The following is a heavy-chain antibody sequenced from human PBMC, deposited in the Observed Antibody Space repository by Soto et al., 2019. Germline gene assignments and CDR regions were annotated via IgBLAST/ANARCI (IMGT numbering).Heavy chain of an antibody. J-gene: IGHJ6*02. D-gene: IGHD4-17*01. CDR3: ARGLPTVDVYYYYGMDV. V-gene: IGHV3-33*01. CDR2: IWYDGSNK. Sequence: GGSLRLSCAASGFTFSSYGMHWVRQAPGKGLEWVAVIWYDGSNKYYADSVKGRFTISRDNSKNTLYLQMNSLRAEDTAVYYCARGLPTVDVYYYYGMDVWGQGTTVTVSS. CDR1: GFTFSSYG.